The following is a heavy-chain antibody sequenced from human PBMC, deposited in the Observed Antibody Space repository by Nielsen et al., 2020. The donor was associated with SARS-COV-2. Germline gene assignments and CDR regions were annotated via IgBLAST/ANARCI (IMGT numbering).Heavy chain of an antibody. CDR3: ARDGGNYDYVWGSYRRHDAFDI. Sequence: GGSLRLSCAASGFTFSDYYMSWIRQAPGKGLEWVSYISSSGSTIYYADSVKGRFTISRDNAKNSLYLQMNSLRAEDTAVYYCARDGGNYDYVWGSYRRHDAFDIWGQGTMVTVSS. CDR2: ISSSGSTI. V-gene: IGHV3-11*01. CDR1: GFTFSDYY. J-gene: IGHJ3*02. D-gene: IGHD3-16*02.